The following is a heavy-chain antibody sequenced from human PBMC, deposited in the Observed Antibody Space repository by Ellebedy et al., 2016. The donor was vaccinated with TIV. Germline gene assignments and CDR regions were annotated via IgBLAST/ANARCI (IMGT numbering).Heavy chain of an antibody. CDR1: GGTLSSYA. D-gene: IGHD3-22*01. V-gene: IGHV1-69*13. CDR3: ARGSKRVITFTYYYYGMDV. J-gene: IGHJ6*02. CDR2: IIPIFGTA. Sequence: ASVKVSXXASGGTLSSYAISWVRQAPGQGLEWMGGIIPIFGTANYAQKFQGRVTITADESTSTAYMELSSLRSEDTAVYYCARGSKRVITFTYYYYGMDVWGQGTTVTVSS.